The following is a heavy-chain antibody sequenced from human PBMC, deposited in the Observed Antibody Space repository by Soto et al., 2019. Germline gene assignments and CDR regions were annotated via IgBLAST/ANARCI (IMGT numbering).Heavy chain of an antibody. V-gene: IGHV3-9*01. Sequence: GGSLRLSCAASGFTFDDYAMHWVRQAPGKGLEWVSGISWNSDTKGHADSVKGRFTISRDNAKNSLYLQMNSLRAEDTAIYYCAKEWQLEFWGRGTMVTVSS. J-gene: IGHJ4*02. CDR2: ISWNSDTK. CDR1: GFTFDDYA. D-gene: IGHD1-1*01. CDR3: AKEWQLEF.